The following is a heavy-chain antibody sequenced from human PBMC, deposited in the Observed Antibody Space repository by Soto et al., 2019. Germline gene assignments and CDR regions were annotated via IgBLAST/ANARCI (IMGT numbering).Heavy chain of an antibody. Sequence: QVQLVQYGAEVKKPGASVKVSCKASGYSCTSYAISWVRQAHGQGLEWMGWISAYNGNTNYAQKLQGRVTMTTDTSTRTAYMELRSLRSDDTAVYYCARDAAAGLNDYWGQGTLVTVSS. D-gene: IGHD6-13*01. CDR1: GYSCTSYA. V-gene: IGHV1-18*01. CDR3: ARDAAAGLNDY. J-gene: IGHJ4*02. CDR2: ISAYNGNT.